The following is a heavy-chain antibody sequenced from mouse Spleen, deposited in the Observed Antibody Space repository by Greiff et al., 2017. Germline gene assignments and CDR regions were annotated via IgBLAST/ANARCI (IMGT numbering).Heavy chain of an antibody. D-gene: IGHD2-4*01. CDR3: TRYTMITTEFAY. CDR1: GYTFTDYE. V-gene: IGHV1-15*01. CDR2: IDPETGGT. J-gene: IGHJ3*01. Sequence: QVQLQQSGAELVRPGASVTLSCKASGYTFTDYEMHWVKQTPVHGLEWIGAIDPETGGTAYNQKFKGKATLTADKSSSTAYMELRSLTSEDSAVYYCTRYTMITTEFAYWGQGTLVTVSA.